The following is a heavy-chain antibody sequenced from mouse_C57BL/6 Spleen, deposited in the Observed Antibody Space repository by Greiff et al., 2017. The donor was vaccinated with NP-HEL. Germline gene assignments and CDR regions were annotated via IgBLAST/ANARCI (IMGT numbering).Heavy chain of an antibody. CDR3: ARLDYDYDYAMDY. CDR2: IYPRSGNT. J-gene: IGHJ4*01. CDR1: SYTFTSYG. V-gene: IGHV1-81*01. D-gene: IGHD2-4*01. Sequence: VQLQQSGAELARPGASVKLSCKASSYTFTSYGISWVKQRTGQGLEWIGEIYPRSGNTYYNEKFKGKATLTADKSSSTAYMELRSLTSEDSAVYFCARLDYDYDYAMDYWGQGTSVTVSS.